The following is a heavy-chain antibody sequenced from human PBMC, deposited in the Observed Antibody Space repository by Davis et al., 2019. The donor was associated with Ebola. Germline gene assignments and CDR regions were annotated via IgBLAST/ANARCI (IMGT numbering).Heavy chain of an antibody. V-gene: IGHV3-9*01. CDR3: VRLSIVAPETLYYNYDVDV. CDR1: GFTFGDYA. D-gene: IGHD6-6*01. Sequence: SLKISCEASGFTFGDYAMHWVRQPPGQGLEWVASISWHTVKTGYSDSVKGRFTISRDNSKNTLYLQMNSLRADDTAMYYCVRLSIVAPETLYYNYDVDVWGKGTTVAVSS. CDR2: ISWHTVKT. J-gene: IGHJ6*04.